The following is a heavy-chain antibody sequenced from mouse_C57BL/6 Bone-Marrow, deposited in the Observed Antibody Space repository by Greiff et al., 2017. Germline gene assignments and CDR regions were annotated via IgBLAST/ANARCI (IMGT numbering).Heavy chain of an antibody. CDR2: IYPGDGDT. D-gene: IGHD2-4*01. Sequence: QVQLKESGPELVKPGASVKISCKASGYAFSSSWMNWVKQRPGQGLEWIGRIYPGDGDTNYNGKFKGKATLTADKSSSTAYMQRSRLTSEDSAVYFCERRGNYDRGDYFDYWGQGTTLTVSS. CDR1: GYAFSSSW. J-gene: IGHJ2*01. V-gene: IGHV1-82*01. CDR3: ERRGNYDRGDYFDY.